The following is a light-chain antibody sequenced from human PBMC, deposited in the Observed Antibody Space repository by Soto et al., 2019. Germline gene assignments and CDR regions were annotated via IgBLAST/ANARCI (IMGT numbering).Light chain of an antibody. CDR2: AAS. CDR1: QSISTW. Sequence: DIQMTQSPSTLSASVGDRVTITCRASQSISTWLAWYQQKPGKAPKLLIYAASSLQSGVPSRFSGSGSGTDFTLTISSLQPEDFATYYCQQSYNTPRLTFGGGTKVDNK. CDR3: QQSYNTPRLT. J-gene: IGKJ4*01. V-gene: IGKV1-39*01.